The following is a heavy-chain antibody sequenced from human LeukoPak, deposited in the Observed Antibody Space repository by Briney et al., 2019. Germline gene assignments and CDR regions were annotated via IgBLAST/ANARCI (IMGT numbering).Heavy chain of an antibody. D-gene: IGHD3-10*01. CDR1: GGSISSGGYY. J-gene: IGHJ5*02. V-gene: IGHV4-31*03. CDR2: IYYSGST. Sequence: SQTLSLTCTVSGGSISSGGYYWSWIRQHPGKGLEWIGYIYYSGSTYYNPSLKSRVTISVDTSKSQFSLKLSSVTAADTAVYYCARASPTLWFGEFPNWFDPWGQGTLVTVSS. CDR3: ARASPTLWFGEFPNWFDP.